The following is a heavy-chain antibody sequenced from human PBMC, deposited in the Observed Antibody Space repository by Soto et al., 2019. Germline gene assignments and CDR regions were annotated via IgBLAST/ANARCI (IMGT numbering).Heavy chain of an antibody. CDR1: GDSIITVSYF. Sequence: PSETLSLTCTVSGDSIITVSYFWGWIRQPPGKGLEFIALINYSGTTYYNPSLRSRLTISVDTSKNQFSLQLTSVTTADTAVYYCARHKTALDWFDPWGQGSLVTVSS. CDR3: ARHKTALDWFDP. CDR2: INYSGTT. J-gene: IGHJ5*02. V-gene: IGHV4-39*01.